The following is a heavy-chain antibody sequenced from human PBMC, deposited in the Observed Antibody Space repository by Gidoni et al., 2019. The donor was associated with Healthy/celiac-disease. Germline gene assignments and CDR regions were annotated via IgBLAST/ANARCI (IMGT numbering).Heavy chain of an antibody. J-gene: IGHJ6*02. V-gene: IGHV5-51*01. D-gene: IGHD2-8*01. CDR1: GYSFTSYW. CDR2: IYPGDSDT. Sequence: EVQLVQSGAEVKKPGESLKISCKGSGYSFTSYWSGGVRQMPGKGLEWMGNIYPGDSDTRYSPSFQGQVTISADKSISTAYLQWSSLKASDTAMYYCARLYCTNGVCPYGMDVWGQGTTVTVSS. CDR3: ARLYCTNGVCPYGMDV.